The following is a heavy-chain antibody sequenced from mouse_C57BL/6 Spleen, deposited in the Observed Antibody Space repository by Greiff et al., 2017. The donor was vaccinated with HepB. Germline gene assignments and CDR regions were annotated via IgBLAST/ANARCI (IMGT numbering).Heavy chain of an antibody. CDR3: ARYGYYYGSSYRAMDY. V-gene: IGHV7-3*01. CDR2: IRNKANGYTT. J-gene: IGHJ4*01. D-gene: IGHD1-1*01. CDR1: GFTFTDYY. Sequence: EVKVVESGGGLVQPGGSLSLSCAASGFTFTDYYMSWVRQPPGKALEWLGFIRNKANGYTTEYSASVKGRFTISRDNSQSILYLQMNALRAEDSATYYCARYGYYYGSSYRAMDYWGQGTSVTVSS.